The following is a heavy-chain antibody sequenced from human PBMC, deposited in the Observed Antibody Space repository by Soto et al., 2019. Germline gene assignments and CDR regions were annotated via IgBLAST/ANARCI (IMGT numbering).Heavy chain of an antibody. V-gene: IGHV1-69*12. CDR3: ARGVIAVAYFDY. CDR2: IIPIFGTA. Sequence: QVQLVQSGAEVKKPGSSVKVSCKASGGTISSNVITWVRQAPGQGLEWMGGIIPIFGTANYAQKFKGRVTITADESTSTAYMELSSLRSEDTAMYYCARGVIAVAYFDYWGQGTLVTVSS. D-gene: IGHD6-19*01. CDR1: GGTISSNV. J-gene: IGHJ4*02.